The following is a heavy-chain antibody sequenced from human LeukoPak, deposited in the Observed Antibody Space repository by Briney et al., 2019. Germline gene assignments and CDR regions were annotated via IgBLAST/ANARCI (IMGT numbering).Heavy chain of an antibody. CDR2: MNPNSGNT. Sequence: ASVKVSCRASGLTRSSHDINWVRQATGQGLEWMGWMNPNSGNTGYAQKFQDRVTMTRNTSTMTAYMELSSLRSEDTAVYYCARGYSTSWFLDYWGQGTRVTVSS. D-gene: IGHD5-18*01. CDR3: ARGYSTSWFLDY. J-gene: IGHJ4*02. CDR1: GLTRSSHD. V-gene: IGHV1-8*01.